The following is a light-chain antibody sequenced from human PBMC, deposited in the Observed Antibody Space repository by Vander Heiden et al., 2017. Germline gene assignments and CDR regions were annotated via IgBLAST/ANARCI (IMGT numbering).Light chain of an antibody. J-gene: IGLJ3*02. CDR1: PLPKKY. V-gene: IGLV3-10*01. CDR3: YSTDSSGDHGV. Sequence: SYELTQPPSLSVSPGQTARITCSGDPLPKKYSNWYQQKSGQAPVMVIYEDRKRPSAIPERFSGSRSGTMATLTISGAQVEDEADYYCYSTDSSGDHGVFGGGTKLTVL. CDR2: EDR.